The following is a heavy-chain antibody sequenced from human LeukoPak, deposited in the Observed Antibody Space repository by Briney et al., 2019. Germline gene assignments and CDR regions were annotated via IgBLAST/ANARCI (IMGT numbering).Heavy chain of an antibody. CDR3: ARGGWYPESFQH. CDR2: IYYTGST. J-gene: IGHJ1*01. D-gene: IGHD6-19*01. CDR1: GGSISSSSYY. V-gene: IGHV4-39*07. Sequence: PSETLSLTCTVSGGSISSSSYYWAWIRQPPGKGLEWIGSIYYTGSTYYSASLKSRVTISVDTSKNQFSLKLSSVTAADTAVYYCARGGWYPESFQHWGQGALVTVSS.